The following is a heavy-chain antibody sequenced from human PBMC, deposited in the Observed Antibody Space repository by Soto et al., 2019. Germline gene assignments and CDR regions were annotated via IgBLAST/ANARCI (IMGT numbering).Heavy chain of an antibody. D-gene: IGHD2-15*01. CDR2: IIPILGIA. CDR1: GGTFSSYT. Sequence: GASVKVSCKASGGTFSSYTISWVRQAPGQGLEWMGRIIPILGIANYAQKFQGRVTITADKSTSTAYMELSSLRSEDTAVYYCARVLRGYCSGGSCYSSGVYYMDVWGKGTSVTVSS. V-gene: IGHV1-69*02. CDR3: ARVLRGYCSGGSCYSSGVYYMDV. J-gene: IGHJ6*03.